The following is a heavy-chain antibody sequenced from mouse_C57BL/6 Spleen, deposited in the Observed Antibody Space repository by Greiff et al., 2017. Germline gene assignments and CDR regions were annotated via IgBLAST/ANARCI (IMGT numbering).Heavy chain of an antibody. CDR2: IYPGSGNT. CDR3: ARERIYYGPDY. J-gene: IGHJ2*01. V-gene: IGHV1-76*01. CDR1: GYTFTDYY. D-gene: IGHD1-1*01. Sequence: QVQLQQSGAELVRPGASVKLSCKASGYTFTDYYINWVKQRPGQGLEWIARIYPGSGNTYYNEKFKGKATLTAEKSSSTAYMQLSSLTSEDSAVYFCARERIYYGPDYWGQGTTLTVSS.